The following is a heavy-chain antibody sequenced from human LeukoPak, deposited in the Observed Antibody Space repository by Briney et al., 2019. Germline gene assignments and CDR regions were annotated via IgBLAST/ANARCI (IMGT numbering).Heavy chain of an antibody. D-gene: IGHD3-16*01. CDR1: GFTVSSNY. V-gene: IGHV3-53*01. CDR2: IYSGGST. CDR3: AREVRGDYFDY. J-gene: IGHJ4*02. Sequence: GRSLRLSCAASGFTVSSNYMSWVRQAPGKGLEWVSVIYSGGSTYYADSVKGRFTISRDNSKNTLYLQMNSLRAEDTAVYYCAREVRGDYFDYWGQGTLVTVSS.